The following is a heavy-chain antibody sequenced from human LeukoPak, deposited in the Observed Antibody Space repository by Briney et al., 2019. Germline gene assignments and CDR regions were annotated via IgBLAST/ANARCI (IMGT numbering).Heavy chain of an antibody. CDR1: GYTFTSYG. CDR3: ARWEHYCDSSGYSLDY. V-gene: IGHV1-18*01. Sequence: ASVKVSCKASGYTFTSYGISWVRQAPGQGLEWMGWISAYNGNTNYAQKLQGRVTMTTDTSTSTAYMELRSLRSDDTAVYYCARWEHYCDSSGYSLDYWGQGTLVTVSS. D-gene: IGHD3-22*01. J-gene: IGHJ4*02. CDR2: ISAYNGNT.